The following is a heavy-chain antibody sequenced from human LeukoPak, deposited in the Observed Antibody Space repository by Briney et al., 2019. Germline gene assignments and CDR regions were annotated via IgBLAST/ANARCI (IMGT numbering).Heavy chain of an antibody. D-gene: IGHD2-2*01. V-gene: IGHV3-53*01. CDR1: GFTVSSNY. J-gene: IGHJ4*02. CDR2: IYSGGST. CDR3: ARVPMRYCSSTSCPPLFDY. Sequence: GGSLRLSCAASGFTVSSNYMSWVRQAPGKGLEWVSVIYSGGSTYYADSAKGRFTISRDNSKNTLYLQMNSLRAEDTAVYYCARVPMRYCSSTSCPPLFDYWGQGTLVTVSS.